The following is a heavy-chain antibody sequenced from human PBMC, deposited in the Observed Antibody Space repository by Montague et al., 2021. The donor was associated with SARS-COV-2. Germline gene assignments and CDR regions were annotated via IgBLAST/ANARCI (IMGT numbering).Heavy chain of an antibody. CDR2: NNNSGPT. CDR3: GRDSVSYGLDV. CDR1: GASIDTGNHN. D-gene: IGHD3-16*01. Sequence: TLSLTCRVSGASIDTGNHNWIWIRHSAGQGLEWSGNNNNSGPTNYNPSLKSRVTTSLDRAKNHFSLLLSSVTAADTATYYCGRDSVSYGLDVWGQGTTVTVSS. J-gene: IGHJ6*02. V-gene: IGHV4-61*09.